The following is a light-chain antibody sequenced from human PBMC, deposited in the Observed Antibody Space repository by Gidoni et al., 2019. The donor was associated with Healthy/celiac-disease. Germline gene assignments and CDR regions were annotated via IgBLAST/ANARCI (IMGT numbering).Light chain of an antibody. V-gene: IGKV1-9*01. J-gene: IGKJ5*01. CDR2: AAS. CDR1: KGISSY. CDR3: QQLNSYLSIA. Sequence: EIQLTQSPSFLSESVGDRVTITCRASKGISSYLAWYQQKPGKAPKHLIYAASTFQSGVPSRCSGSGSGTEVTLTISSLQPEDVSTYYCQQLNSYLSIAFGQGTRLEIK.